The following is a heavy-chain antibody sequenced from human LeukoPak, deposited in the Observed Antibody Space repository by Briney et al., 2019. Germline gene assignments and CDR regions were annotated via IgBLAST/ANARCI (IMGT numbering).Heavy chain of an antibody. CDR3: ARGGCCNWFDP. CDR2: INPRSGGT. CDR1: GYTFTGYY. J-gene: IGHJ5*02. Sequence: GASVTVSCKASGYTFTGYYMHWVRQAPGQGLEWMGWINPRSGGTNYAQKFQGRVTMTRDTSINTAYMELSSLRSDDTAVYYCARGGCCNWFDPWGQGTLVTVSS. V-gene: IGHV1-2*02. D-gene: IGHD3-10*01.